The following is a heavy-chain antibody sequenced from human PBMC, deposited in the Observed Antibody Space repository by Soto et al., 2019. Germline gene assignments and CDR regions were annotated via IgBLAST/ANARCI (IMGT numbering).Heavy chain of an antibody. V-gene: IGHV3-73*01. D-gene: IGHD6-13*01. CDR2: IRSKANSYAT. Sequence: EVQLVESGGGLVQPGGFLKLSCAASGFTFSGSAMHWVRQASGKGLEWVGRIRSKANSYATAYAASVKGRFTISRDDSKNTAYLQMNSLKTEDTAVYYCTRHIGQLVHWGQGTLVTVSS. J-gene: IGHJ4*02. CDR1: GFTFSGSA. CDR3: TRHIGQLVH.